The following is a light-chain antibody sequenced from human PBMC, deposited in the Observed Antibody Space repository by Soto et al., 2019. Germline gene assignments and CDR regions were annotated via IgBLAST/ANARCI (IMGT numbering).Light chain of an antibody. V-gene: IGKV1-5*03. CDR1: QSIDVW. CDR3: QHRA. CDR2: KAS. Sequence: DIQMTQYPSTLSASVGDRVTINCRASQSIDVWLAWYQQKPGKAPKLLIDKASSLQSWVPSRFSGTGSGTEFTLTIDGLQPDDVAVYYCQHRAFGQGTKREIK. J-gene: IGKJ2*01.